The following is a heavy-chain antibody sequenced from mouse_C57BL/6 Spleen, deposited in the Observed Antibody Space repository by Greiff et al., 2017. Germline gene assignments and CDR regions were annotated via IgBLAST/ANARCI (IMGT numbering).Heavy chain of an antibody. J-gene: IGHJ4*01. CDR3: ARRGFYYAMDY. Sequence: VQLQQSGAELVMPGASVKLSCKASGYTFTSYWMHWVKQRPGQGLEWIGEIDPSDSYTNYNQKFKGKSTLTVDKSSSTAYMQLSSLTSEDSAVYYCARRGFYYAMDYWGQGTSVTVSS. V-gene: IGHV1-69*01. CDR2: IDPSDSYT. CDR1: GYTFTSYW.